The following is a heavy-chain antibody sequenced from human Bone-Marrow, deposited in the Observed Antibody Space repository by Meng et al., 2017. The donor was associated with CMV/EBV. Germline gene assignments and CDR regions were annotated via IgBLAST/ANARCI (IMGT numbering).Heavy chain of an antibody. Sequence: SETLSLTCTVSGGSINSGSYYWSWIRQPPGKGLEWIGYIFYSGSTNYNPSLKSRVTISVDTSKNQFSLKLSSVTAADTAVYYCARDSGVYGMDVWGQGTTVTVSS. J-gene: IGHJ6*02. D-gene: IGHD3-10*01. CDR3: ARDSGVYGMDV. V-gene: IGHV4-61*01. CDR1: GGSINSGSYY. CDR2: IFYSGST.